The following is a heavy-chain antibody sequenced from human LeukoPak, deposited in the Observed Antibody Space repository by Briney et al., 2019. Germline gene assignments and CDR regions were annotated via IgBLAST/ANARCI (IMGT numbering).Heavy chain of an antibody. CDR2: ISGSGGST. J-gene: IGHJ4*02. CDR3: AKATQQLVRKLYFDY. CDR1: GFTFSSYA. D-gene: IGHD6-13*01. V-gene: IGHV3-23*01. Sequence: PGGSLRLSCSASGFTFSSYAMSWVRQAPGKGLEWVSAISGSGGSTYYADSVKGRFTISRDNSKNTLYLQMNSLRAEYTAVYYRAKATQQLVRKLYFDYWGQGTLVTVSS.